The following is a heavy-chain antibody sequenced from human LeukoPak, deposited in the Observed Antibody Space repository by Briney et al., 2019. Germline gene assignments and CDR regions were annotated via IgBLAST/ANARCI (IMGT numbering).Heavy chain of an antibody. J-gene: IGHJ4*02. D-gene: IGHD6-19*01. CDR2: IYYSGST. Sequence: SETLSLTCTVSGGSISSYYWSWIRQPPGKGLEWIGYIYYSGSTNYNPSLKSRVIISVDTSKNQFSLKLSSVTAADTAVYYCVQSSGYSSGWYRQGFVDYWGQGTLVTVSS. CDR1: GGSISSYY. CDR3: VQSSGYSSGWYRQGFVDY. V-gene: IGHV4-59*08.